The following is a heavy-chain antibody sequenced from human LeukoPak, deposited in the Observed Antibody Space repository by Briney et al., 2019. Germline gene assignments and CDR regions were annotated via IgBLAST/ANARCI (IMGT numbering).Heavy chain of an antibody. Sequence: KPSETLSLTCAVYGGSFSGYYWSWIRQPPGKGLGWIGEINHSGSTNYNPSLKSRVTISVDTSKNQFSLKLSSVTAADTAVYYCARGGENCSGGSCYQEGRREVDYWGQGTLVTVSS. CDR2: INHSGST. J-gene: IGHJ4*02. D-gene: IGHD2-15*01. CDR3: ARGGENCSGGSCYQEGRREVDY. V-gene: IGHV4-34*01. CDR1: GGSFSGYY.